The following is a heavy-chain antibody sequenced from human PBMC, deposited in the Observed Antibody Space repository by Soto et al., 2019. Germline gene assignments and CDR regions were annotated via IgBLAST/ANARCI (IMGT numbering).Heavy chain of an antibody. CDR2: IYWNDDK. V-gene: IGHV2-5*01. J-gene: IGHJ5*02. CDR3: AKSGSSGWYGWFDP. D-gene: IGHD6-19*01. CDR1: GFSLRTSGVG. Sequence: SGPTLVNPTQTLTLTCIFSGFSLRTSGVGVGWIRHPPGKALEWLGFIYWNDDKRYSPSLKSRLTITKDTSKNQVVLTMTNMDPVDTATYYCAKSGSSGWYGWFDPWGQGTLVTVSS.